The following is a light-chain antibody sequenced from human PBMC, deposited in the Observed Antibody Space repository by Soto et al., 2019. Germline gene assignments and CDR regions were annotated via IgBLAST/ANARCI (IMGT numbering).Light chain of an antibody. CDR3: SSYTRSSTLV. V-gene: IGLV2-14*01. CDR1: SSDVGGYNY. J-gene: IGLJ2*01. CDR2: EVT. Sequence: QSALTQPASVSGSPGQSITISCTGSSSDVGGYNYVSWYQQHPGKAPKLMIYEVTNRPSGVSNRFSGSKSGNKASLTISGLQAEDEADYYCSSYTRSSTLVFGGGTKLTFL.